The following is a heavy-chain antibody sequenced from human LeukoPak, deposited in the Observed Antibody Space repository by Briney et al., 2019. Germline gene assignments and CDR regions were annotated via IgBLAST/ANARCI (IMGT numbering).Heavy chain of an antibody. CDR2: FDPEDGET. CDR3: ARHTRVTHHSPFDP. V-gene: IGHV1-24*01. J-gene: IGHJ5*02. Sequence: ASVKVSCKVSGYTLTELSMHWVRQAPGKGLEWMGGFDPEDGETIYAQKFQGRVTMTEDTSTDTAYMELSSLRSEDTAVYYCARHTRVTHHSPFDPWGQGTLVTVSS. D-gene: IGHD2-2*02. CDR1: GYTLTELS.